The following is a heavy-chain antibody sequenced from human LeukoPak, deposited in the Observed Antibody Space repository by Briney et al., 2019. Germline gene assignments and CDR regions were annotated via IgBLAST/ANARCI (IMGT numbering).Heavy chain of an antibody. D-gene: IGHD3-22*01. J-gene: IGHJ3*02. CDR1: GYTFTGYY. CDR2: INPDSGGT. CDR3: AREYDYYDSNGYPRRDAFDI. Sequence: GASVKVSCKASGYTFTGYYMHWVRRAPGQGLEWMGRINPDSGGTNYAQKFQGRVTMTRETSISTAYMELSRLRSDDTAVYYCAREYDYYDSNGYPRRDAFDIWGQGTMVTVSS. V-gene: IGHV1-2*06.